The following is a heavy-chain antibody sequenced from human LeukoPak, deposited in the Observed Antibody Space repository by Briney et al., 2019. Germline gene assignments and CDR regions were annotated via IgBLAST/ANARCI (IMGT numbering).Heavy chain of an antibody. CDR1: GASISSSSSY. V-gene: IGHV4-39*01. D-gene: IGHD4-11*01. J-gene: IGHJ3*01. Sequence: SETLSLTCTVSGASISSSSSYWAWLRQPPGKGLEWIGSINYSGSTYYNPPLKSRVTISVDTSKQQFSLKLSSVTAADTAVYYCARSHDYSTSLAFDVWGQGTMVTVSS. CDR2: INYSGST. CDR3: ARSHDYSTSLAFDV.